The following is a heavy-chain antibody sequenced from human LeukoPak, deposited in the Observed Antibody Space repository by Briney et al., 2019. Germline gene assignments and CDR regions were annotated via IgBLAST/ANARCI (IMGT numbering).Heavy chain of an antibody. D-gene: IGHD5-18*01. V-gene: IGHV3-73*01. J-gene: IGHJ3*02. CDR3: ARSGYREGADALDI. CDR2: IRSKANSYAT. CDR1: GFTFSGSA. Sequence: PGGSLRLSCAASGFTFSGSAMHWVRQASGKGLEWVGRIRSKANSYATAYAASVKGRFTISRDDSKNTAYLQMNSLKTEDTAVYYCARSGYREGADALDIWGQGTMVSVSS.